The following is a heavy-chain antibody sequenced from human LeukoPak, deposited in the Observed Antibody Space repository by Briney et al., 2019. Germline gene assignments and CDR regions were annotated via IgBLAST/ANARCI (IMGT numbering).Heavy chain of an antibody. CDR3: ASLIRWEDIVVVPAAHRNIDY. Sequence: SETLSLTCTVSGGSISSSSYYWGWIRQPPGKGLEWIGSIYYSGSTYYNPSLKSRVTISVDTSKNQFSLKLSSVTAADTAVYYCASLIRWEDIVVVPAAHRNIDYWGQGTLVTVSS. V-gene: IGHV4-39*01. CDR1: GGSISSSSYY. J-gene: IGHJ4*02. D-gene: IGHD2-2*01. CDR2: IYYSGST.